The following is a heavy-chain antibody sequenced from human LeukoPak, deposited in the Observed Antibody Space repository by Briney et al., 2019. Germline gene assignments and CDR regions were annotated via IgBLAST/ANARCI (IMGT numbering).Heavy chain of an antibody. V-gene: IGHV4-39*07. CDR1: GGSISSSSYY. CDR2: TYYSGST. J-gene: IGHJ4*02. CDR3: ARVPPYYYDSSGTFDY. D-gene: IGHD3-22*01. Sequence: SETLSLTCTVSGGSISSSSYYWGWIRQPPGKGLEWIGSTYYSGSTYYNPSLKSRVTISVDTSKNQFSLKLSSVTAADTAVYYCARVPPYYYDSSGTFDYWGQGTLVTVSS.